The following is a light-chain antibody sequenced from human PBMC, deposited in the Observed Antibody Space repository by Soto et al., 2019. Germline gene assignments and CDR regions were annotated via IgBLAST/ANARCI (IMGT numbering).Light chain of an antibody. CDR3: ALYMGSGIWV. V-gene: IGLV6-57*02. J-gene: IGLJ3*02. CDR2: EDN. Sequence: NFMLTQPHSVSESPGKTVTISCTGGGGSIAGNYVHWYQQRPGGVPTIVIFEDNERPSGVPDRFSGSILGNKAALTITGAQADDESDYYCALYMGSGIWVFGGGTKVTVL. CDR1: GGSIAGNY.